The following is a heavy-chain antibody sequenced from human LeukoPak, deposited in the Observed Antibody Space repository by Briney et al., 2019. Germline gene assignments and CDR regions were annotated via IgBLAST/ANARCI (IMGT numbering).Heavy chain of an antibody. V-gene: IGHV3-48*01. CDR1: GFTFSSYG. D-gene: IGHD2-2*01. J-gene: IGHJ5*02. Sequence: GGSLRLSCGVSGFTFSSYGMHWVRQAPGKGLEWVSYISSSSSTIYYADSVKGRFTISRDNAKNSLYLQMNSLRAEDTAVYYCARDGVLGYCSSTSCYAPNWFDPWGQGTLVTVSS. CDR2: ISSSSSTI. CDR3: ARDGVLGYCSSTSCYAPNWFDP.